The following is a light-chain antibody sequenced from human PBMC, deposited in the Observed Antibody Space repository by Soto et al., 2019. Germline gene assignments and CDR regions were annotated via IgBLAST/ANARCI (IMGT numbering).Light chain of an antibody. CDR2: GAS. CDR1: QSVTSN. J-gene: IGKJ5*01. Sequence: EIVMTQSPATLSVSPGERANLSCRASQSVTSNLAWYQQKPGQAPRLLIYGASTRATGIPARFSGSGSGTEFTLTISSLQSEDFAVYYCQQYNNWPPTVGQGKRLEIK. V-gene: IGKV3-15*01. CDR3: QQYNNWPPT.